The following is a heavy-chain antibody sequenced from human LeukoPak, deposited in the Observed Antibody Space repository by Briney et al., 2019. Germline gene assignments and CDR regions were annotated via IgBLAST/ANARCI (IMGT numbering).Heavy chain of an antibody. CDR1: GYTFTSYD. CDR2: MNPNSGNT. Sequence: ASVKVSCKASGYTFTSYDINWVRQATGQGLEWMGWMNPNSGNTGYAQKFQGRVTITRNTSISTAYMELSSLRSEDTAVYYCARGAYRGYCSSTSWYRHHDYYYYMDVWGKGTTVTVSS. CDR3: ARGAYRGYCSSTSWYRHHDYYYYMDV. J-gene: IGHJ6*03. D-gene: IGHD2-2*01. V-gene: IGHV1-8*03.